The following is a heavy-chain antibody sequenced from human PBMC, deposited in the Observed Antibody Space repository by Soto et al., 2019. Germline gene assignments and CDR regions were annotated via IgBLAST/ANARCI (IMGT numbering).Heavy chain of an antibody. CDR3: AMEYCSSTSCYRDY. V-gene: IGHV1-69*02. CDR1: GGTFSSYT. CDR2: IIPILGIA. D-gene: IGHD2-2*02. J-gene: IGHJ4*02. Sequence: QVQLVQSGAEVKKPGSSVKVSCKASGGTFSSYTISWVRQAPGQGLEWMGRIIPILGIANYAQKFQGRVTITADKSPGTAYRELSSLRSEDTAVYYCAMEYCSSTSCYRDYWGQGTLVTVSS.